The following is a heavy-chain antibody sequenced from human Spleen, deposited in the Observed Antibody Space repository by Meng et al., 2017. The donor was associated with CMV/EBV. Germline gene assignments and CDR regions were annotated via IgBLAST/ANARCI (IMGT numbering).Heavy chain of an antibody. J-gene: IGHJ6*02. Sequence: SETLSLTCTVSGGSISTYYWSWIRQPPGKGLEWIGYIYYSGSTNYNPSLKSRVTISVDTSKNQFSLKLSSVTAADTAVYYCARGTVMIRDYHHHGLDVWGRGTSVTVSS. CDR2: IYYSGST. V-gene: IGHV4-59*01. D-gene: IGHD2/OR15-2a*01. CDR1: GGSISTYY. CDR3: ARGTVMIRDYHHHGLDV.